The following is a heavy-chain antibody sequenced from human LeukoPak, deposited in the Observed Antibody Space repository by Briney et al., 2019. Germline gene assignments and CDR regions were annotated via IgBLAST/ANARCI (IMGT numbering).Heavy chain of an antibody. Sequence: GGSLRLSCAASGFTFSAYEMNWVRQAPGKGLEWVSYISDSGSVTHYADAVKGRFTISRDNAKNSLDLQMSSLTAEDTAFYYCTRGLLCSSCYHTFDYWGQGSLVTVSS. CDR3: TRGLLCSSCYHTFDY. D-gene: IGHD2-2*01. J-gene: IGHJ4*02. CDR1: GFTFSAYE. V-gene: IGHV3-48*03. CDR2: ISDSGSVT.